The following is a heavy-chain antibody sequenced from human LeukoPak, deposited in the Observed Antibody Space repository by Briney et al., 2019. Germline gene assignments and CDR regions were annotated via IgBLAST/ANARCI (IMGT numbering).Heavy chain of an antibody. CDR2: INPNSGGT. V-gene: IGHV1-2*02. J-gene: IGHJ5*02. CDR1: GYTFTAYY. CDR3: ARDISGIAADFALNWFDP. D-gene: IGHD6-13*01. Sequence: ASVKVSCKASGYTFTAYYIHWVRQAPGQGLEWVAWINPNSGGTNYAQKFQGRVTVTRDTSISTAYMELNSLRSDDTAIYYCARDISGIAADFALNWFDPWGQGTLVTVSS.